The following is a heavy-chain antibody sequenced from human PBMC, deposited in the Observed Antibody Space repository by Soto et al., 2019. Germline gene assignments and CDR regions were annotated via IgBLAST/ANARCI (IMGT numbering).Heavy chain of an antibody. CDR3: VREMWKRSGAQNFFDD. Sequence: QVQLVQSEGEFRQPGASVTVSCRASGYTFTSYGIIWVRRAAGQGLEWMGYISPNSGATTYAQNLQVRLTLTTDTFTSRAYIERSRPSSADTAIYYCVREMWKRSGAQNFFDDLGLGAMVTVSS. D-gene: IGHD6-25*01. V-gene: IGHV1-18*01. CDR1: GYTFTSYG. CDR2: ISPNSGAT. J-gene: IGHJ4*02.